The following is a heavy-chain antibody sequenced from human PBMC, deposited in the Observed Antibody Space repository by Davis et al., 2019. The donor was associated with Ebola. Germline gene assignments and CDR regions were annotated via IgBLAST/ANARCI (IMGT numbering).Heavy chain of an antibody. V-gene: IGHV3-23*01. D-gene: IGHD2-21*01. CDR2: ISGSADAT. J-gene: IGHJ4*02. CDR1: GFTFSSYT. Sequence: GESLKISCAASGFTFSSYTMHWVRQAPGKGLEWVSRISGSADATNYADSVQGRFTVSRDNSKNTLYLQMNSLRVEDTAIYYCAKSDCGRIGCKLINFWGQGTLVTVSS. CDR3: AKSDCGRIGCKLINF.